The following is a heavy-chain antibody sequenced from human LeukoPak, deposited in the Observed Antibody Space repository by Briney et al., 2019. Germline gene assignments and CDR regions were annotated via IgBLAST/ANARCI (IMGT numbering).Heavy chain of an antibody. CDR1: GFTYSTYF. D-gene: IGHD3-22*01. CDR3: ALSYDYDPPDALDI. CDR2: IGSDGSSA. J-gene: IGHJ3*02. V-gene: IGHV3-74*01. Sequence: PGGPLRLSCAASGFTYSTYFIQWVRQGPGKGVVGVSRIGSDGSSASYADPVKGRFTISRDKANNTVLLQMYSLRAEDTAIYYCALSYDYDPPDALDIWGQGTMVTVSS.